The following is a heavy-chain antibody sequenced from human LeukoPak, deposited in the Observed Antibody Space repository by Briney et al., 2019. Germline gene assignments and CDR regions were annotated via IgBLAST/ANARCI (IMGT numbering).Heavy chain of an antibody. D-gene: IGHD3-10*01. CDR2: INQDGTEK. CDR3: VRSLERFGTRDY. Sequence: GGSLRLSCAASEFIFGAYWMTWVRQAPGKGLEWVAHINQDGTEKYYMASVKGRFTISRDNAKKSLFLQMNSLTAEDTALYYCVRSLERFGTRDYWGQGTLVTVSS. V-gene: IGHV3-7*01. J-gene: IGHJ4*02. CDR1: EFIFGAYW.